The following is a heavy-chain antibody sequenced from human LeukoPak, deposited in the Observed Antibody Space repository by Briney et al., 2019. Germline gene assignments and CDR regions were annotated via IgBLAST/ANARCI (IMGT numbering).Heavy chain of an antibody. V-gene: IGHV3-21*01. J-gene: IGHJ6*02. CDR1: GFTFSSYS. Sequence: GGSLRLSCAASGFTFSSYSMNWVRQAPGKGLEWVSSISSSSSYIYYADSVKGRFTISRDNAKNSLFLQMNSLRAEDTAVYYCARDHLPYYYGSGSYYYYYGMDVWGQGTTVTVSS. CDR2: ISSSSSYI. D-gene: IGHD3-10*01. CDR3: ARDHLPYYYGSGSYYYYYGMDV.